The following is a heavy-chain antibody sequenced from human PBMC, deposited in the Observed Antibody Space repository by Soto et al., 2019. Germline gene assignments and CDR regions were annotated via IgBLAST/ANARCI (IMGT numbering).Heavy chain of an antibody. D-gene: IGHD3-16*01. V-gene: IGHV4-4*09. CDR3: ATYTVGEGGRGY. Sequence: QVQLQESGPGLVKPSETLSLTCTVSGGSMRGQHWSWIRQPPGKGLEWIGHHSDSTNYNPSLKSRXTISTDPSSNQFSLKRSSVTAADTAVYYGATYTVGEGGRGYWGQGTLVTVSS. CDR2: HHSDST. CDR1: GGSMRGQH. J-gene: IGHJ4*02.